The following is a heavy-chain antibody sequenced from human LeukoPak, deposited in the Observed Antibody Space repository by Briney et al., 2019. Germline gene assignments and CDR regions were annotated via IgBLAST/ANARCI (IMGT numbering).Heavy chain of an antibody. CDR1: GSTFSSYE. V-gene: IGHV3-48*03. D-gene: IGHD3-22*01. J-gene: IGHJ4*02. CDR2: TSSSGSTI. Sequence: GGSLRLSCAASGSTFSSYEMNWVRQAPGKGLEWVSYTSSSGSTIYYADSVKGRFTISRDNAKNSLFLQMNSLRAEDTAVYYCARRGYYDTSGYLFDYWGQGTLVTVSS. CDR3: ARRGYYDTSGYLFDY.